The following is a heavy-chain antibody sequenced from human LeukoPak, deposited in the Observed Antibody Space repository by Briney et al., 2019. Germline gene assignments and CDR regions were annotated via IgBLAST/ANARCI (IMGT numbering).Heavy chain of an antibody. Sequence: ASVKVSCKASGYTFTGYYMHWVRQAPGQGLEWMGWINPNSGGTNYAQKFQGRVTMTRDTSISTAYMELSRLRSDDTAVYYCARHSEGYSHTNGGYWGQGTLVTVSS. CDR1: GYTFTGYY. V-gene: IGHV1-2*02. CDR3: ARHSEGYSHTNGGY. D-gene: IGHD3-16*01. J-gene: IGHJ4*02. CDR2: INPNSGGT.